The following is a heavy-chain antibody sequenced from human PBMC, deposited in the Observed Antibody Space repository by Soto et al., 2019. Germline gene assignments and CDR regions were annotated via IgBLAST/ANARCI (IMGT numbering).Heavy chain of an antibody. Sequence: PSQTLSLTCAISGDSVSSNSAAWNWIRQSPSRGLEWLGRTYYRSKWYNDYAVSVKSRITINPDTSKNQFSLQLNSVTPEDTAVYYCARDERSPIFGVVIGMDVWGQGTTVTVSS. V-gene: IGHV6-1*01. J-gene: IGHJ6*02. D-gene: IGHD3-3*01. CDR3: ARDERSPIFGVVIGMDV. CDR1: GDSVSSNSAA. CDR2: TYYRSKWYN.